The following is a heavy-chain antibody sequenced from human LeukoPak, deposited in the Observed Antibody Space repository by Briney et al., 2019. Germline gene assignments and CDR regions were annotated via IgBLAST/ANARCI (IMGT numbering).Heavy chain of an antibody. CDR3: ARCTKYTTGWCNWFDP. D-gene: IGHD6-19*01. CDR1: GFTFSNHA. CDR2: IGGNGVST. Sequence: GGSLRLSCAASGFTFSNHAMNWVRQTPGKGPEWVSSIGGNGVSTYYADSVKGRFTISRDNSKDTLYLQMNSLSAEDTAVYYCARCTKYTTGWCNWFDPWGQGTLVTVSS. V-gene: IGHV3-23*01. J-gene: IGHJ5*02.